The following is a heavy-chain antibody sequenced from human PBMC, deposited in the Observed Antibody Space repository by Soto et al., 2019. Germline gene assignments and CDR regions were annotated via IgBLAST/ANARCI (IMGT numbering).Heavy chain of an antibody. CDR2: INPNSGGT. Sequence: GASVKVSCKASGYTFTGYYMHWVRQAPGRGLEWMGWINPNSGGTNYAQKFQGRVTMTRDTSISTAYMELSRLRSDDTAVYYCAREGAREYSSSSGRKNNYYYYGMDVWGQGTTVTVSS. CDR3: AREGAREYSSSSGRKNNYYYYGMDV. D-gene: IGHD6-6*01. J-gene: IGHJ6*02. V-gene: IGHV1-2*02. CDR1: GYTFTGYY.